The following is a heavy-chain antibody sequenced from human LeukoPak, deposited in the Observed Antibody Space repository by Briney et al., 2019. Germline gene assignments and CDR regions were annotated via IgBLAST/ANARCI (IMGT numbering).Heavy chain of an antibody. Sequence: GGSLRLSCAVSGFTFRNYAMSWVRQAPGTGPEWVSAISDSDGSTYYSDSVKGRFTISRDNSKNTLYLQMNSLRAEDTAVYYCAKGRYTTSWYNLDYWGQGTLVTVSS. V-gene: IGHV3-23*01. CDR1: GFTFRNYA. CDR3: AKGRYTTSWYNLDY. CDR2: ISDSDGST. J-gene: IGHJ4*02. D-gene: IGHD6-13*01.